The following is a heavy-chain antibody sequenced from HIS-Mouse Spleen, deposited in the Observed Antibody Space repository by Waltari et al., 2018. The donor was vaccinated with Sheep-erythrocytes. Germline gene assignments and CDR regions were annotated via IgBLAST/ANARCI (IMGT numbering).Heavy chain of an antibody. D-gene: IGHD6-19*01. CDR3: ARVNLYSSGWYAYYYYGMDV. CDR2: KEPNSGNT. J-gene: IGHJ6*02. CDR1: GYTFTSYD. V-gene: IGHV1-8*01. Sequence: QVQLVQSGAEVKKPGASVKVSCKASGYTFTSYDINWVRQATGQGLEWMGWKEPNSGNTGYAQKFQGRVTMTRNTSINKAYMELSSLRSEDTAVYYCARVNLYSSGWYAYYYYGMDVWGQGTTVTVSS.